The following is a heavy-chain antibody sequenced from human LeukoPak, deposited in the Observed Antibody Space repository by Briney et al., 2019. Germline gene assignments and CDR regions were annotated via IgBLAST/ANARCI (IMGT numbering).Heavy chain of an antibody. V-gene: IGHV4-59*01. J-gene: IGHJ5*02. CDR3: ARDRLLGP. Sequence: SETLSLTCTVSGGSISSYYWSWIRQPPGKGLEWIGYIYYSGSTNYNPSLKSRVTISVDTSKNQFSLKLSSVTAADTAVYYCARDRLLGPWGQGTLVTVSS. CDR1: GGSISSYY. CDR2: IYYSGST. D-gene: IGHD2-15*01.